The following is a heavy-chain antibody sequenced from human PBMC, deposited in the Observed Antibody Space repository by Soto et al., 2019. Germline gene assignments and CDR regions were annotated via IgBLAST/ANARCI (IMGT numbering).Heavy chain of an antibody. CDR2: IIHSEST. D-gene: IGHD1-26*01. J-gene: IGHJ6*02. CDR1: GGSFSAYY. V-gene: IGHV4-34*12. CDR3: ARQRPTDGRWEFANYYGMDV. Sequence: LSLTCAVYGGSFSAYYWSWVRQPPGKGLEWIGEIIHSESTKYNPSLKSRVTISVDTSKNQFSLKLSSVTAADTAVYYCARQRPTDGRWEFANYYGMDVWGQGTPVTV.